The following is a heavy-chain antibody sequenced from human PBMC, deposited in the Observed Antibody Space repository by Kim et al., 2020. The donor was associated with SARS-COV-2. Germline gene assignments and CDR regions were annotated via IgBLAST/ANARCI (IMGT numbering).Heavy chain of an antibody. CDR2: IYYSGST. Sequence: SETLSLTCTVSGGSISSSSYYWGWIRQPPGKGLEWTGSIYYSGSTYYNPSLKSRVTISVDTSKNQFSLKLSSVTAADTAVYYCATHRYNWNLRYYGMDVWGQGTTVTVSS. CDR3: ATHRYNWNLRYYGMDV. D-gene: IGHD1-1*01. V-gene: IGHV4-39*01. CDR1: GGSISSSSYY. J-gene: IGHJ6*02.